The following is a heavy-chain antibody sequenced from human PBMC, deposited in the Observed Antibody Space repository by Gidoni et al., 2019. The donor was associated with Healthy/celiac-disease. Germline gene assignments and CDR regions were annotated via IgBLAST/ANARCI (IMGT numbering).Heavy chain of an antibody. V-gene: IGHV4-61*02. CDR3: ARDRVGRFDY. D-gene: IGHD3-10*01. J-gene: IGHJ4*02. Sequence: QVQVQESGPGPVKPSTTLSLTRTGTGCSISSGSYYWSWIRQPAGKGLEWIGRIYTSGSTNYNPSLKSRVTISVDTSKNQFSLKLSSVTAADTAVYYCARDRVGRFDYWGQGTLVTVSS. CDR2: IYTSGST. CDR1: GCSISSGSYY.